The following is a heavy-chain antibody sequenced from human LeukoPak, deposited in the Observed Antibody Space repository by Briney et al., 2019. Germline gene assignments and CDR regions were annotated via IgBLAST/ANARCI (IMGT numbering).Heavy chain of an antibody. CDR2: ISYSSGSI. D-gene: IGHD3-16*01. CDR1: GFTLSNYA. CDR3: AKDVLRLNYGYFDL. V-gene: IGHV3-23*01. J-gene: IGHJ2*01. Sequence: GGSLRLSCAASGFTLSNYAMSWVRQGPGKGPEWVAGISYSSGSISYVDSVKGRFTISSDNSRNTLYLQMNRLRAEDTAVYYCAKDVLRLNYGYFDLWGRGTLVSVSS.